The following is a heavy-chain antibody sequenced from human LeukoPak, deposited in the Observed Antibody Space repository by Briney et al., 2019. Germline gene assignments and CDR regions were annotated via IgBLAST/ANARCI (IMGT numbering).Heavy chain of an antibody. Sequence: ASVKVSCKASGYTFTSYGISWVRQAPGQGLEWMGWISAYNGNTNYAQKLQGRVTMTTDTSTSTAYMELRSLRSDDTAVYYCARLDGGGSGWCRFGLDYYYGMDVWGQGTTVTVSS. V-gene: IGHV1-18*01. CDR2: ISAYNGNT. CDR1: GYTFTSYG. CDR3: ARLDGGGSGWCRFGLDYYYGMDV. D-gene: IGHD6-19*01. J-gene: IGHJ6*02.